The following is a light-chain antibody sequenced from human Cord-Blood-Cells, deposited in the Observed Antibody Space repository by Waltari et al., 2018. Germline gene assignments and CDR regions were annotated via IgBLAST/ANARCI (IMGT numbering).Light chain of an antibody. Sequence: EIVLTQSPATLSLSPWERATLSCRASQSVSSYLAWYPQKPGQAPRPLIYDASNRATGIPARFSVSGSGTDFTLTISSLEPEDFAVYYCQQRSNWPLYTFGQGTKLEIK. CDR2: DAS. J-gene: IGKJ2*01. CDR3: QQRSNWPLYT. CDR1: QSVSSY. V-gene: IGKV3-11*01.